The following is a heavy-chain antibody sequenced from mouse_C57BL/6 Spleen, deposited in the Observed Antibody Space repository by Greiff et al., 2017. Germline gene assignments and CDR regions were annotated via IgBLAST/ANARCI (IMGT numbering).Heavy chain of an antibody. J-gene: IGHJ4*01. V-gene: IGHV5-17*01. CDR2: LSSGSSTL. D-gene: IGHD1-1*01. Sequence: EVQGVESGGGLVKPGGSLKLSCAASGFTFSDYGMHWVRQAPEQGLEWVAYLSSGSSTLYYADTVKGRFTISRDNATNTLFLQMTRLRSEDTAMYYGARAPITAVVEDAMDYWGQGTSVTVSS. CDR3: ARAPITAVVEDAMDY. CDR1: GFTFSDYG.